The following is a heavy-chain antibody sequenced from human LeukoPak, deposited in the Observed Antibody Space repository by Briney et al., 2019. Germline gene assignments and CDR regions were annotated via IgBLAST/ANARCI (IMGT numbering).Heavy chain of an antibody. D-gene: IGHD6-19*01. CDR2: ISGSGGST. CDR3: ARGGAVAGNHYYYYYMDV. V-gene: IGHV3-23*01. Sequence: PGGSLRLSCAASGFTFSSYAMSWVRQAPGKGLEWVSAISGSGGSTYYADSVKGRFTISRDNSKNTLYLQMNSLRAEDTAVYYCARGGAVAGNHYYYYYMDVWGKGTTVTVSS. J-gene: IGHJ6*03. CDR1: GFTFSSYA.